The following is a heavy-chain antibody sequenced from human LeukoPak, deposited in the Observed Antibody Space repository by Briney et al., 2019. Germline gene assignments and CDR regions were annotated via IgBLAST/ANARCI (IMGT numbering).Heavy chain of an antibody. V-gene: IGHV4-39*01. CDR3: GRSGAAEGPTHNWFDP. Sequence: SETLSLTCTVSGGSISSSXXYWGWLRQPPGKGXXXXXXIYYRGTTYYSPSLKSRVTISVDTSKNQFSLKLTYVTAADTAVYYCGRSGAAEGPTHNWFDPWGQGTLVTVSS. D-gene: IGHD6-13*01. CDR1: GGSISSSXXY. CDR2: IYYRGTT. J-gene: IGHJ5*02.